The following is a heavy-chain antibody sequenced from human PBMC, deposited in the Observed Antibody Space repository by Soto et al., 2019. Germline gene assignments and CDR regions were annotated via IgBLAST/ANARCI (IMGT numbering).Heavy chain of an antibody. CDR3: ASVTGYSYGYGDY. CDR1: GYTFTSNG. V-gene: IGHV1-18*01. Sequence: ASVKVSCKASGYTFTSNGISWVRQAPGQGLEWMGWISVANGNTNYSQKFQGRVTITRDTSATTAYMEMSSLTSEDTAIYYCASVTGYSYGYGDYWGQGTLVTVSS. J-gene: IGHJ4*02. CDR2: ISVANGNT. D-gene: IGHD5-18*01.